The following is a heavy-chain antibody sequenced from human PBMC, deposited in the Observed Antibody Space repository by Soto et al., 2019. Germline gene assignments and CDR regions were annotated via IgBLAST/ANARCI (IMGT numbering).Heavy chain of an antibody. CDR3: EKKGLGSLATYCSTGDCHYAFDI. V-gene: IGHV3-23*01. CDR1: GFTFGNYA. D-gene: IGHD2-15*01. CDR2: ISGGGDGT. Sequence: EVQLLESGGGLVQPGGSLRLSCAASGFTFGNYAMIWVRQAPGKGLEWVSTISGGGDGTYYAGSVRGRFTISRENSRNKVQLQMHSPRAEDTAVYFYEKKGLGSLATYCSTGDCHYAFDIWGQGTMVTVSS. J-gene: IGHJ3*02.